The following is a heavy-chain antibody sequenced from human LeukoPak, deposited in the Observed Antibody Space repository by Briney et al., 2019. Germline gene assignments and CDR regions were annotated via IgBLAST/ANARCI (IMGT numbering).Heavy chain of an antibody. CDR3: ARDGGNCSGGSCYSDVSWFDP. CDR1: GGSISSHY. V-gene: IGHV4-59*11. Sequence: PSETLSLTCTVSGGSISSHYWSWIRQPPGKGPEWIGYIYYSGSTNYNPSLKSRVTISVDTSKNQFSLKLSSVTAADTAVYYCARDGGNCSGGSCYSDVSWFDPWGQGTLVTVSS. J-gene: IGHJ5*02. CDR2: IYYSGST. D-gene: IGHD2-15*01.